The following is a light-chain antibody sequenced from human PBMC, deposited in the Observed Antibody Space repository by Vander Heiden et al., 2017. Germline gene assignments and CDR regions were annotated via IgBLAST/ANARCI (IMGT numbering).Light chain of an antibody. CDR2: LGA. CDR1: QRLLHSNGYNY. Sequence: DIVMTQSPLSLPVTPGEPASISFRSSQRLLHSNGYNYLDWYLQQPGQSPPLLIYLGATRASGVPDRFSGSGAGTELSPHISRVQAEDVGVYYCMQALQTPHTFGQGTKVEIK. V-gene: IGKV2-28*01. CDR3: MQALQTPHT. J-gene: IGKJ1*01.